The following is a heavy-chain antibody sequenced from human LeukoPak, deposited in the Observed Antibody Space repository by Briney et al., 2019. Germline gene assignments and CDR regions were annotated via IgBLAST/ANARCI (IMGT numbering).Heavy chain of an antibody. CDR1: GGSISSSSYY. D-gene: IGHD6-19*01. V-gene: IGHV4-39*07. Sequence: PSETLSLTCTVSGGSISSSSYYWGWIRQPPGKGLEWIGSIYYSGSTYYNPSLKSRVTISVDTSKNQFSLKLSSVTAADTAVYYCAREASGIAVAGKARGDYWGQGTLVTVSS. J-gene: IGHJ4*02. CDR2: IYYSGST. CDR3: AREASGIAVAGKARGDY.